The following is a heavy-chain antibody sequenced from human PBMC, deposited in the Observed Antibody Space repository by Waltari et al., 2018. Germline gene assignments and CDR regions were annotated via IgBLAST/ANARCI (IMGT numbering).Heavy chain of an antibody. Sequence: EVQLVESGGGLVQPGGSLRLSCAASGFTFSSRWMHWVRQAPGKGLVWVSHVNSDESSTSYADSVKGRFTISRDNAKNTVYLQMSGLRAEDTAVYYCVRDDSYGFDYWGQGTLVTVSS. CDR2: VNSDESST. J-gene: IGHJ4*02. V-gene: IGHV3-74*01. CDR1: GFTFSSRW. D-gene: IGHD5-18*01. CDR3: VRDDSYGFDY.